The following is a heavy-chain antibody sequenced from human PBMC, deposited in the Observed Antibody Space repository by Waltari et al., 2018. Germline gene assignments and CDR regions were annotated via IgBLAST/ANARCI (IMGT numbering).Heavy chain of an antibody. Sequence: QVQLQQWGAGLLKPSETLSLTCDVSGGSLSGYHWTWIRQPPGKGLEWIGEINDSGRTTYNPSLERRVTVSIDTANNPFSLRVRSVTAADTAVYYCARVFGYYYYYMDVWGKGTTVTISS. CDR2: INDSGRT. D-gene: IGHD3-3*01. V-gene: IGHV4-34*02. J-gene: IGHJ6*03. CDR1: GGSLSGYH. CDR3: ARVFGYYYYYMDV.